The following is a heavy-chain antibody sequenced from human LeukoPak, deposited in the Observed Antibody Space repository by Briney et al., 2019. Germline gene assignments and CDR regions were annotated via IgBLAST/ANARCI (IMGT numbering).Heavy chain of an antibody. CDR3: ARSIQLWHNFDY. CDR1: GGSISSGDYY. J-gene: IGHJ4*02. D-gene: IGHD5-18*01. Sequence: SETLSLTRTVSGGSISSGDYYWSWIRQPPGKGLEWIGYIYYSGSTYYNPSLKSRVTISVDTSKNQFSLKLSSVTAADTAVYYCARSIQLWHNFDYWGQGTLVTVSS. CDR2: IYYSGST. V-gene: IGHV4-30-4*01.